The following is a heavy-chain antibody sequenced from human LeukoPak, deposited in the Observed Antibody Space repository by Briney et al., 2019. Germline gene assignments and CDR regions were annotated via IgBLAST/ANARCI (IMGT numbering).Heavy chain of an antibody. J-gene: IGHJ4*02. V-gene: IGHV3-21*01. D-gene: IGHD6-19*01. CDR2: ISSSSSYI. Sequence: GGSLRLSCAASGFTFSSYSMNWVRQAPGKGLEWVSSISSSSSYIYYADSVKGRFTISRDNAKNSLYLQMNSLRAEDTAVYYCARDPGSGWYDYWGQGTLSPSPQ. CDR3: ARDPGSGWYDY. CDR1: GFTFSSYS.